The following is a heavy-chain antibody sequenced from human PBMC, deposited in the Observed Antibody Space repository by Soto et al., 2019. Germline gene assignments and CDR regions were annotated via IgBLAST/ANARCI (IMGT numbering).Heavy chain of an antibody. CDR1: GGSVSSNNDY. Sequence: LSLTCAVSGGSVSSNNDYWGWIRQPPGKGLEWIGYIYYSGSTYYNPSLESRVTISVDTSKNQFSLKLSSVTAADTAVYYCARAWGVVSPIYYYYYGMDVWGQGTTVTVSS. V-gene: IGHV4-31*11. CDR3: ARAWGVVSPIYYYYYGMDV. CDR2: IYYSGST. J-gene: IGHJ6*02. D-gene: IGHD3-3*01.